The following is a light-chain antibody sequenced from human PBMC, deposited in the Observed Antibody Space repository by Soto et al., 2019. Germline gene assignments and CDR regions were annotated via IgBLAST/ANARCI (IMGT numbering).Light chain of an antibody. Sequence: QSVLTQPASVSGSPGQSITISCTGTSSDVGGYNYVSWYQQHPGKAPKLMIYDVSNRPSGVSNRFSGSKSGNTASLTISGLQAEDEADYSCSSYESSGTRVFGPGTKVTVL. CDR1: SSDVGGYNY. CDR3: SSYESSGTRV. CDR2: DVS. J-gene: IGLJ1*01. V-gene: IGLV2-14*01.